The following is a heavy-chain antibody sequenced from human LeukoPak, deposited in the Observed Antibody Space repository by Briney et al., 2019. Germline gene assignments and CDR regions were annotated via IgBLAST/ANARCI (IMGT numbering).Heavy chain of an antibody. J-gene: IGHJ4*02. D-gene: IGHD3-3*01. Sequence: SQTLSLTCAVSGHSITSGTYYWRWVRQPPGKGLDWPRCILHSGSTYYHSSLQSRVTISVDTSKSQFSLKLSSVTAADTAVYFCARTRDFWNGYFDYWGQGILVTVSP. CDR3: ARTRDFWNGYFDY. CDR2: ILHSGST. CDR1: GHSITSGTYY. V-gene: IGHV4-30-2*01.